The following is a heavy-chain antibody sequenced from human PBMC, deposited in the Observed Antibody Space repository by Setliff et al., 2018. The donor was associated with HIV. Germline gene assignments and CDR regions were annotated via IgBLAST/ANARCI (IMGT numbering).Heavy chain of an antibody. D-gene: IGHD1-26*01. CDR1: GFTLSVYG. V-gene: IGHV3-33*01. Sequence: GGSLRLSCEGSGFTLSVYGMHWVRQAPGKGLEWVAVLWYDGGKKHYADSVKGRFTISRDNAKNSLYLQMNSLRAEDTAVYYCARDRVVGATLDPLDLWGQGTMVTVSS. J-gene: IGHJ3*01. CDR2: LWYDGGKK. CDR3: ARDRVVGATLDPLDL.